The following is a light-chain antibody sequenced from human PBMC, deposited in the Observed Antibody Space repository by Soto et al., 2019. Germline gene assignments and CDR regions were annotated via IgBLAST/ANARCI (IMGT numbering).Light chain of an antibody. CDR1: QSVSSND. V-gene: IGKV3-20*01. CDR2: GAS. Sequence: EIVWTQSPGTLSLSPGERATLSCRTSQSVSSNDLAWYQQKPGQAPRLLIYGASNRATGIPDRFSGSGSGTDFTLTINRLEPEDFAVYYCQQYGSSETFGQGTKLEIK. CDR3: QQYGSSET. J-gene: IGKJ2*01.